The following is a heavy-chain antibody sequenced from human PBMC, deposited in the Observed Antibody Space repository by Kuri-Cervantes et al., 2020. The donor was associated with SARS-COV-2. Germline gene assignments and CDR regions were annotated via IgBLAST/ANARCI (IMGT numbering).Heavy chain of an antibody. V-gene: IGHV1-2*04. D-gene: IGHD3-22*01. J-gene: IGHJ3*02. CDR2: INPNSGGT. CDR1: GYTFTSYY. Sequence: ASVKVSCKASGYTFTSYYMHWVRQAPGQGLEWMGWINPNSGGTNYAQKFQGWVTMTRDTSISTVYMELSRLRSDDTAVYYCARSTLFRRLVVISQGGAFDIWGQGTMVTVSS. CDR3: ARSTLFRRLVVISQGGAFDI.